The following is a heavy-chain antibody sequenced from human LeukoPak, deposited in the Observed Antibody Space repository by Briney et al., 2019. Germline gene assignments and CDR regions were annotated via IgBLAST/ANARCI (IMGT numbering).Heavy chain of an antibody. J-gene: IGHJ4*02. V-gene: IGHV3-7*01. CDR3: ARTANFAAGYYIDY. Sequence: LSGGSLRLSCAASGFTFSSYWMSWVRQTPEKGLEWVANIKQDGSEKYYVDSVNGRFTNSRDNAKNSMFLQMNSLRAEDTAVYYCARTANFAAGYYIDYWGQGTLVTVSS. CDR1: GFTFSSYW. D-gene: IGHD6-13*01. CDR2: IKQDGSEK.